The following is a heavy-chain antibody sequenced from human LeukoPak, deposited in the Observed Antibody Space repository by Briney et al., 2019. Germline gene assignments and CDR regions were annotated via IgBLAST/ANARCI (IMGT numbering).Heavy chain of an antibody. D-gene: IGHD2-2*01. CDR2: ISAYNGNS. J-gene: IGHJ4*02. CDR3: ARVEAYCSRTSCHDY. Sequence: GASVKVSCKASGYTFTNYGISWVRQAPGQGLEWMGWISAYNGNSDYAQKFQGRVTMTTDTSTSTAYMELRSLKSDDTAFYYCARVEAYCSRTSCHDYWGLGTLVTVSS. V-gene: IGHV1-18*01. CDR1: GYTFTNYG.